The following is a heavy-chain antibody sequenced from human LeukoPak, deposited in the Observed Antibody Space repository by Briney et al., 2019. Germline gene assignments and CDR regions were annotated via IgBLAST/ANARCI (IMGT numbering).Heavy chain of an antibody. D-gene: IGHD2-2*01. Sequence: GGSLRLSCAASGFTFRNFVMNWVRRAPGKGLEWVSAISGSGGSTYYADSVKGRFTISRDNSKNTLYLQMNSLRAEDTAVYYCAKDIVVVPAAEPGAFDIWGQGTMVTVSS. V-gene: IGHV3-23*01. J-gene: IGHJ3*02. CDR2: ISGSGGST. CDR3: AKDIVVVPAAEPGAFDI. CDR1: GFTFRNFV.